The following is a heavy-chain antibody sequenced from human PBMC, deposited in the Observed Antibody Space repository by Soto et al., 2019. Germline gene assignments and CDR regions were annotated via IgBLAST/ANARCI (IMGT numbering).Heavy chain of an antibody. D-gene: IGHD4-17*01. CDR3: ARDYGDYVQIDY. CDR1: GFTFSSYA. J-gene: IGHJ4*02. CDR2: ISYDGSNK. Sequence: QVQLVESGGGVVQPGRSLRLSCAASGFTFSSYAMHWVRQAPGKGLEWVAVISYDGSNKYYADSVKGRFTISRDNSKNTLYLQMNSLRAEDTAVYYCARDYGDYVQIDYWGQGTLVTVSS. V-gene: IGHV3-30-3*01.